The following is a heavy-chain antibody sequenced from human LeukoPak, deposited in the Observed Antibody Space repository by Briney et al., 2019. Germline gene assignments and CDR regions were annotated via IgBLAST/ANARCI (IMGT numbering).Heavy chain of an antibody. D-gene: IGHD3/OR15-3a*01. J-gene: IGHJ4*02. CDR2: IHPKSGGA. CDR3: AIKSPSGTSDFSKCFDF. CDR1: GYTFTDYY. V-gene: IGHV1-2*02. Sequence: ASVKVSCKASGYTFTDYYFHWIRQTPGQGLEWMGGIHPKSGGAKYGQKFQGRATMTRDTSITTGYMELSRLTSDDTAVYHCAIKSPSGTSDFSKCFDFWGQGTLVTVSS.